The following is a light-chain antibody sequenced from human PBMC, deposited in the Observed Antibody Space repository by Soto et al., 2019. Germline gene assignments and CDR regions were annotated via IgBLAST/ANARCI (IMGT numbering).Light chain of an antibody. J-gene: IGLJ2*01. V-gene: IGLV4-69*01. CDR1: SGHSSYA. Sequence: QLVLTQSPSASASLGASVKLTCTLSSGHSSYAIAWHQQQPERGPRYLMRLNSDGSHSKGDGIPDRFSGSSSGAERYLTISSLQSEDEADYYCQTWGTGIHVVFGEGTKVTVL. CDR3: QTWGTGIHVV. CDR2: LNSDGSH.